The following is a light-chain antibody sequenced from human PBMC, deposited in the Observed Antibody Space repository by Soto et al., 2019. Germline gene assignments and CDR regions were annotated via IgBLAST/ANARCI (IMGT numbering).Light chain of an antibody. CDR3: ETWNENTWV. V-gene: IGLV4-60*01. CDR1: SGHTEYT. Sequence: QPVLTQSSSASASLGSSVKLTCTLSSGHTEYTVAWHQQHPGKAPRYLMKLENSGAYNKGSGVPDRFSGSSSGADRYLIISHLQSDDEAQYYCETWNENTWVIGAGTKLTVL. J-gene: IGLJ3*02. CDR2: LENSGAY.